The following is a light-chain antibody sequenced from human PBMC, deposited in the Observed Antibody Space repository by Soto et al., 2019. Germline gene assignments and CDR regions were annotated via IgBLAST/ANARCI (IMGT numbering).Light chain of an antibody. J-gene: IGKJ4*01. CDR1: QSIRSY. CDR3: QQRSNWPLT. V-gene: IGKV3-11*01. CDR2: DAS. Sequence: EIVLTQSPATLSLSPGDSATLSCRASQSIRSYLAWYQQKPGQAPRLLIYDASNRATGIPARFSGSGSGTDFTLTISSLEPEDFAVYYCQQRSNWPLTFGGGTKVDI.